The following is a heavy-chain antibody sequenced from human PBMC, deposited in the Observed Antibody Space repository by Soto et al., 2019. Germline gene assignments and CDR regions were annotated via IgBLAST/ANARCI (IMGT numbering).Heavy chain of an antibody. CDR1: GCTLNIYG. Sequence: WGSLRLSCIGSGCTLNIYGVHWVRQAPGNGLEWVALIWYDGLRQTYADSVRGRFTISRDSSTNTIYLQMNSLRAEDTATYYCVRESTPPFFDTWGQGTPVTVSS. D-gene: IGHD2-15*01. CDR3: VRESTPPFFDT. CDR2: IWYDGLRQ. J-gene: IGHJ1*01. V-gene: IGHV3-33*01.